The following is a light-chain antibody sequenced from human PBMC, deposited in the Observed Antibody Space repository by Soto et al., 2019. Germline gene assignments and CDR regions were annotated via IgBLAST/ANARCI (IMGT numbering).Light chain of an antibody. CDR2: AAS. J-gene: IGKJ2*01. Sequence: EIVMTQSPATLSVSPGERATLSCRASQSVSYNLAWYQQKPGQAPSLLIYAASTRATGIPARFSGSGSRTEFTLTISSLQSEDFAVYYCQQYNNWPPYTFGQGTKLEIK. CDR3: QQYNNWPPYT. V-gene: IGKV3-15*01. CDR1: QSVSYN.